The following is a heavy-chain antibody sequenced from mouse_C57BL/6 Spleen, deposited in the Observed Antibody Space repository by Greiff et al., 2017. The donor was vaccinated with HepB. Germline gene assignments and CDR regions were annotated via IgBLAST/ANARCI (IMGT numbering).Heavy chain of an antibody. Sequence: QVQLQQSGAELVKPGASVKLSCKASGYTFTSYWMHWVKQRPGQGLEWIGMIHPNSGSTNYNEKFKSKATLTVDKSSSTAYMQLSSLTSEDSAVYYCARDEAQASVAYWGQGTLVTVSA. V-gene: IGHV1-64*01. CDR3: ARDEAQASVAY. CDR1: GYTFTSYW. J-gene: IGHJ3*01. CDR2: IHPNSGST. D-gene: IGHD3-2*02.